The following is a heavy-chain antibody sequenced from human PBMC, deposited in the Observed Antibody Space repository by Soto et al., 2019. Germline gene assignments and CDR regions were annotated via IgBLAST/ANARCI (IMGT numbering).Heavy chain of an antibody. V-gene: IGHV4-31*03. CDR1: GDSISSADYY. Sequence: SETLSLTCTVSGDSISSADYYWTWIRHRPGEGLEWFGYINHRGSLYYNPSLKSRVSMSVDTSKNQFSLNLSSVTAADTAVYYCARELPQRQGRNMDVWGQGTTVTVSS. CDR3: ARELPQRQGRNMDV. D-gene: IGHD1-1*01. J-gene: IGHJ6*02. CDR2: INHRGSL.